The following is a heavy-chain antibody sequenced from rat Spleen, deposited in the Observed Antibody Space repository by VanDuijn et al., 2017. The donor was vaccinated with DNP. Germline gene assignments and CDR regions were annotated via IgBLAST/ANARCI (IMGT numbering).Heavy chain of an antibody. Sequence: EVQLVESGGGLVQPGRSLKLSCAASGFTFSDFYMAWVRQAPTKGLEWVATISTSGSRTYYPDSVKGRFTISRDIAKSSLYLQMNSLKSEDTATYYCARGYITAINAMDDWGQGTSVTVSS. CDR3: ARGYITAINAMDD. CDR2: ISTSGSRT. J-gene: IGHJ4*01. D-gene: IGHD1-2*01. CDR1: GFTFSDFY. V-gene: IGHV5-25*01.